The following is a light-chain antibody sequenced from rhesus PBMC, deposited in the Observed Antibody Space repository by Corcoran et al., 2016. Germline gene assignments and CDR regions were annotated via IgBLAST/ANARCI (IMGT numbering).Light chain of an antibody. CDR1: QNIYTH. V-gene: IGKV1-44*03. J-gene: IGKJ4*01. CDR3: QNYYGDPLT. CDR2: GGS. Sequence: DIQLTQSPSALSASVGDRVVISCRASQNIYTHLAWYQQTPAKAPNLLLYGGSTLQTGIPSRFRGSGSGSDCTLTITSLQPEDSATYYCQNYYGDPLTFGGGTKVEIK.